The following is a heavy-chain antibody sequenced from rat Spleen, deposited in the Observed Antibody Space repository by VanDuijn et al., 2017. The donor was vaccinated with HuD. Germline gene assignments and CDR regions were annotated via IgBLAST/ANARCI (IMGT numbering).Heavy chain of an antibody. J-gene: IGHJ3*01. V-gene: IGHV2-30*01. CDR2: IWSGGST. CDR1: GFSLTSYN. CDR3: VTSSGALNWFPY. Sequence: QVQLKESGPGLVQPSQTLSLTCTVSGFSLTSYNVHWVRQPTGRGLEWMGAIWSGGSTDYNSALKSRLSISRDTSKSQVFLKMNNLRSEDTAMYYGVTSSGALNWFPYWGQGTLVTVSS. D-gene: IGHD1-1*01.